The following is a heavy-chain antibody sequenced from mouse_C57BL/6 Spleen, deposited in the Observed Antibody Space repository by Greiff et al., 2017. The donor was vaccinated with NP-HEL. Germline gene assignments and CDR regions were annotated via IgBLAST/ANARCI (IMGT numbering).Heavy chain of an antibody. CDR3: ARRYYGSNYFDY. D-gene: IGHD1-1*01. J-gene: IGHJ2*01. CDR1: GYTFTSYW. V-gene: IGHV1-50*01. CDR2: IDPSDSYT. Sequence: QVQLKQPGAELVKPGASVKLSCKASGYTFTSYWMQWVKQRPGQGLEWIGEIDPSDSYTNYNQKFKGKATLTVDTSSSTAYMQLSSLTSEDSAVYYCARRYYGSNYFDYWGQGTTLTVSS.